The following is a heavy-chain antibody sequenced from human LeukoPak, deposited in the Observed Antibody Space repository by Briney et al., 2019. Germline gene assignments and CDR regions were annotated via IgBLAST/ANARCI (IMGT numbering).Heavy chain of an antibody. CDR1: GGSFSGYY. V-gene: IGHV4-34*01. J-gene: IGHJ4*02. Sequence: SETLSLTCAVYGGSFSGYYWSWIRQPPGKGLEWIGEINHSGSTNYNPSLKSRVTLSVDTSKNQFSLKLSSVTAADTAVYYCARHYNSYAALDYWDQGTLVTVSS. CDR2: INHSGST. D-gene: IGHD1-20*01. CDR3: ARHYNSYAALDY.